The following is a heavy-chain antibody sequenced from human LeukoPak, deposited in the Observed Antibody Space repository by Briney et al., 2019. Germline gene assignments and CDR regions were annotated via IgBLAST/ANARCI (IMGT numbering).Heavy chain of an antibody. CDR1: GFIFSSYN. V-gene: IGHV3-21*01. D-gene: IGHD5-12*01. J-gene: IGHJ4*02. CDR3: AREGYSAYGLDY. CDR2: ISSSSTYI. Sequence: PGGSLRLSCVASGFIFSSYNINWVRQAPGKGLEWVSSISSSSTYISYADSVKGRFTISRDNAKNSLDLQMDSPRVEDTAVYYCAREGYSAYGLDYWGQGTLVTVSS.